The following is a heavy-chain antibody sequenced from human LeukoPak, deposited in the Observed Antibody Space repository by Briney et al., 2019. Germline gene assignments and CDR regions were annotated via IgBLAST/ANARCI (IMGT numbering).Heavy chain of an antibody. V-gene: IGHV4-59*01. Sequence: SETLSLTCAVYGGSICSYYWSWIRQPPGKGLEWIGYIYYTGSTNYNPSIKSRVTMSVDTSKNQFSLKLSSVTAADTAVYFCARPPRVPMIVVVALDAFDLWGPGTMVTVSS. D-gene: IGHD3-22*01. J-gene: IGHJ3*01. CDR2: IYYTGST. CDR3: ARPPRVPMIVVVALDAFDL. CDR1: GGSICSYY.